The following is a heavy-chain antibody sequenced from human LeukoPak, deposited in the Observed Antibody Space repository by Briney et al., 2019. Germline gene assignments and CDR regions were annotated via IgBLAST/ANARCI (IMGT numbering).Heavy chain of an antibody. CDR3: AREIRNWFDP. D-gene: IGHD3-3*02. J-gene: IGHJ5*02. CDR1: GGSISSYY. CDR2: IYYSGST. V-gene: IGHV4-59*12. Sequence: LETLSLTCTVSGGSISSYYWSWIRQPPGKGLEWIGYIYYSGSTYYNPSLKSRVTISVDTSKNQFSLKLSSVTAADTAVYYCAREIRNWFDPWGQRTLVTVSS.